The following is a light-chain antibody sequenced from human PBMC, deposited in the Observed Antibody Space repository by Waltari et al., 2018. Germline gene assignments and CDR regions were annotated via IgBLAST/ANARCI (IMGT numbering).Light chain of an antibody. CDR2: CAA. V-gene: IGKV4-1*01. J-gene: IGKJ1*01. CDR1: QSVLYSPNSKNY. CDR3: HQYYATPWT. Sequence: DIVMTQSPDSLAVSLDERATINCKSSQSVLYSPNSKNYLAWYQQKPGQPPKLLIYCAATRESGVPDRFSGSGSGTDFTLTISSLQAEDVAVYYCHQYYATPWTFGQGTKLEIK.